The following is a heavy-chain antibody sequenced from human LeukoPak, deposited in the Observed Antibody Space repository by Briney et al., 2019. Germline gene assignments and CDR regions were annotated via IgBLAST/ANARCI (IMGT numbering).Heavy chain of an antibody. CDR3: ASDSESYDSSGYYPPDDY. V-gene: IGHV1-69*04. CDR2: IIPFLGIA. D-gene: IGHD3-22*01. Sequence: SVQVSCKASRGTFSSYALSWVRQAPGQGLEWMGRIIPFLGIAHYAQKFQGRVAITADKSTRAAYMVLSSLRSEDTAVYYYASDSESYDSSGYYPPDDYWGQGTLVTVSS. CDR1: RGTFSSYA. J-gene: IGHJ4*02.